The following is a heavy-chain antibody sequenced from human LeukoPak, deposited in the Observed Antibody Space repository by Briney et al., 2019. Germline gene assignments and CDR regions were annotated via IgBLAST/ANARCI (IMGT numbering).Heavy chain of an antibody. Sequence: PSETLSLTCAVYGGSFSSYYWSWIRQPPGKGLEWIGYIYYGGSTNYNPSLKSRVTISVDTSKNQFSLKLSSVTAADTAVYYCARDRWSSSWATGFDYWGQGTLVTVSS. D-gene: IGHD6-13*01. V-gene: IGHV4-59*01. CDR2: IYYGGST. CDR3: ARDRWSSSWATGFDY. J-gene: IGHJ4*02. CDR1: GGSFSSYY.